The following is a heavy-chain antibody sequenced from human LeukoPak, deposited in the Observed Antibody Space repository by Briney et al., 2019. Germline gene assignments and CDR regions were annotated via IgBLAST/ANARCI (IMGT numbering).Heavy chain of an antibody. CDR3: AKEGVVVVVPAAPIDY. J-gene: IGHJ4*02. CDR2: ISGSGGST. D-gene: IGHD2-2*01. CDR1: GFTFSSYA. V-gene: IGHV3-23*01. Sequence: GGSLRLSCAASGFTFSSYAMSWVRQAPGKGLEWVSAISGSGGSTYYADSVKGRFTISRDNSKNTLYLRMNSLRAEDTAVYYCAKEGVVVVVPAAPIDYWGQGTLVTVSS.